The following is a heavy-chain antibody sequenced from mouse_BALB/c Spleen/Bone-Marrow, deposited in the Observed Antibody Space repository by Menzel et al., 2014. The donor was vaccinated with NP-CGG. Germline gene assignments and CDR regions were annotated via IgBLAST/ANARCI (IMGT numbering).Heavy chain of an antibody. V-gene: IGHV1-54*01. CDR3: ARNANWLFAY. CDR1: GYAFTNYL. J-gene: IGHJ3*01. CDR2: INPGSGGT. D-gene: IGHD4-1*01. Sequence: VKLQESGAELVRPGTSVKVSCKASGYAFTNYLIEWVKQRPGQGLEWIGVINPGSGGTNYNEKFKGKATLTADKSSSTAYMQLSGLTSDDSAVNFCARNANWLFAYWGQGTLVTVPA.